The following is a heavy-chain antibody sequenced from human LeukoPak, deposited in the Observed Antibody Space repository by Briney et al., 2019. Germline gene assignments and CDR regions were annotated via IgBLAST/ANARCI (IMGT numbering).Heavy chain of an antibody. D-gene: IGHD1-26*01. CDR3: ARSGGATSGDFDY. CDR1: GYTFTSYG. V-gene: IGHV1-2*02. J-gene: IGHJ4*02. CDR2: INPNSGVT. Sequence: ASVKVSCKASGYTFTSYGISWVRQAPGQGLEWMGWINPNSGVTNYAQKFQGRVTMTRDTSISTAYMELSSLRSDDTAIYYCARSGGATSGDFDYWGQGTLVTVSS.